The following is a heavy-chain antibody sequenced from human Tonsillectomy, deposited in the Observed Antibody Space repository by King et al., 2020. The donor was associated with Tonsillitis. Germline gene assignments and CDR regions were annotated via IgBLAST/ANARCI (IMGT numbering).Heavy chain of an antibody. J-gene: IGHJ4*02. D-gene: IGHD1-26*01. CDR1: GFTFSSYG. CDR3: ARDHPRGVGATFGLDY. CDR2: IWYDGSNK. Sequence: EQLVQSGGGVVQPGRSLRLSCAASGFTFSSYGMHWVRQAPGKGLEWVAVIWYDGSNKYYADSVKGRFTISRDNSKTTLYLQMNSLRAEDTAVYYCARDHPRGVGATFGLDYWGQGTLVTVSS. V-gene: IGHV3-33*01.